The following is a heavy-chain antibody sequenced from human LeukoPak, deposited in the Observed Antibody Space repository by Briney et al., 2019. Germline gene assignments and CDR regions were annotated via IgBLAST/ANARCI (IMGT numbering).Heavy chain of an antibody. CDR3: ARVESYDFWSGPANV. D-gene: IGHD3-3*01. CDR2: IYYSGST. V-gene: IGHV4-61*05. J-gene: IGHJ6*04. CDR1: GGSISSSSYY. Sequence: PSETLSLTCTVSGGSISSSSYYWGWIRQPPGKGLEWIGYIYYSGSTNYNPSLKSRVTISVDTSKNQFSLKLSSVTAADTAVYYCARVESYDFWSGPANVWGKGTTVTVSS.